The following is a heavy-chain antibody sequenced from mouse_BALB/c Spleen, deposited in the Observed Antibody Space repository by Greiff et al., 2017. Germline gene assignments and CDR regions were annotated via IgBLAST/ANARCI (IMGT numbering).Heavy chain of an antibody. Sequence: EVQLVESGGGLVQPGGSRKLSCAASGFTFSSFGMHWVRQAPEKGLEWVAYISSGSSTIYYADTVKGRFTISRDNPKKTLFLQMTSLRSEDTAMYYCARNYAMDYWGQGTSVTVSS. CDR2: ISSGSSTI. CDR1: GFTFSSFG. V-gene: IGHV5-17*02. J-gene: IGHJ4*01. CDR3: ARNYAMDY.